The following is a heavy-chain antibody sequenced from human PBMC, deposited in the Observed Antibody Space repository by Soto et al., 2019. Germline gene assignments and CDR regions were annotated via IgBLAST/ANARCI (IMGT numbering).Heavy chain of an antibody. D-gene: IGHD2-2*03. J-gene: IGHJ6*02. CDR1: GFTFSSYA. CDR3: ARDDGSDGMDV. Sequence: GGSLRLSCAASGFTFSSYAMHWVRQAPGKGLEWVAVISYDGSNKYYADSVKGRFTISRDNSKNTLYLQMNSLRAEDTAVYYCARDDGSDGMDVWGQGTTVTVSS. V-gene: IGHV3-30-3*01. CDR2: ISYDGSNK.